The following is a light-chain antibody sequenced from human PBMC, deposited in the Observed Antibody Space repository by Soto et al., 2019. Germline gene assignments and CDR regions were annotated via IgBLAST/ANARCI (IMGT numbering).Light chain of an antibody. CDR2: WAS. V-gene: IGKV4-1*01. CDR1: RSVLYSSNNKNY. CDR3: QQYYNPPRT. J-gene: IGKJ1*01. Sequence: DIVMTQSPDSLAVSLGERATINCKSSRSVLYSSNNKNYLAWYQQKPGQPPKLLIYWASTRESGVPDRFSGSGSGTDFTLTISSLQAEDVAVYYCQQYYNPPRTFGQGTKVEVK.